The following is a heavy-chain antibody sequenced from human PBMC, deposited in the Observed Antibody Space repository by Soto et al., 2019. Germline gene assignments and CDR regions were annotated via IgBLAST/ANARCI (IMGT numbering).Heavy chain of an antibody. D-gene: IGHD2-15*01. Sequence: EVQLVESGGGLVQPGGSLKLSCAASGFTFSGSAMHWVRQASGKGLEWVGRIRNKANSYATAYAASLKGRFTISRDDSKNTAYLKMNSLKTEDTAVYYCTSHYAKDMIRKWGQGTLVTVSS. CDR3: TSHYAKDMIRK. V-gene: IGHV3-73*02. J-gene: IGHJ4*02. CDR1: GFTFSGSA. CDR2: IRNKANSYAT.